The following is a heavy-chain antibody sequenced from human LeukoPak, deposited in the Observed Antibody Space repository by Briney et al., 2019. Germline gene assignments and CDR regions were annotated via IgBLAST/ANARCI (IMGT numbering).Heavy chain of an antibody. D-gene: IGHD2-2*01. CDR1: GFTFSSYG. J-gene: IGHJ6*03. Sequence: PGGSLRLSCAASGFTFSSYGMHWVRQAPGKGLEWVAVIWYGGSNKYYADSVKGRFTISRGNSKNTLYLQMNSLRAEDTAVYYCAKGGLWTVYCSSTSCPGYMDVWGKGTTVTVSS. CDR3: AKGGLWTVYCSSTSCPGYMDV. V-gene: IGHV3-30*02. CDR2: IWYGGSNK.